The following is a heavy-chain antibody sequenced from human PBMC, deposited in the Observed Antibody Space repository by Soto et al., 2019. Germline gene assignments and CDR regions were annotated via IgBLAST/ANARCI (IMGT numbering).Heavy chain of an antibody. CDR1: GGSISSSSYY. J-gene: IGHJ5*02. CDR2: IYYSGST. V-gene: IGHV4-39*01. D-gene: IGHD3-22*01. CDR3: ERISGYYYVWFDP. Sequence: SETLSLTCTVSGGSISSSSYYWGWIRQPPGKGLEWIGSIYYSGSTYYNPSLKSRVTISVDTSKNQFSLKLSSVTAEETAVYYWERISGYYYVWFDPWGQRTLVPVSS.